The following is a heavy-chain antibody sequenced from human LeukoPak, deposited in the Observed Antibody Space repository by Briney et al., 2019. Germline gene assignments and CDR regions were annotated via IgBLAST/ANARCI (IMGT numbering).Heavy chain of an antibody. J-gene: IGHJ4*02. CDR1: GGSISSYY. D-gene: IGHD3-10*01. Sequence: SETLSLTCTVSGGSISSYYWSWIRQPPGKGLEWSGYIYYSGITNYNPSLKSRVTISIDTSKNQFSLKLSSVTAADTAVYYCASAYGSGTYSYWGQGTLVTVSS. CDR2: IYYSGIT. V-gene: IGHV4-59*08. CDR3: ASAYGSGTYSY.